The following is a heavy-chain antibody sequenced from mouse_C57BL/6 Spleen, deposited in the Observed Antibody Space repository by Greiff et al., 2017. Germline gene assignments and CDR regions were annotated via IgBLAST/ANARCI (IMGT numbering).Heavy chain of an antibody. D-gene: IGHD2-1*01. CDR1: GYSFTDYN. J-gene: IGHJ2*01. V-gene: IGHV1-39*01. CDR2: INPNYGTT. Sequence: EVKLQESGPELVKPGASVKISCKASGYSFTDYNMNWVKQSNGKSLEWIGVINPNYGTTSYNQKFKGKATLTVDQSSSTAYMQLNSLTSEDSAVYYCARDEDGNYPYYFDYWGQGTTLTVSS. CDR3: ARDEDGNYPYYFDY.